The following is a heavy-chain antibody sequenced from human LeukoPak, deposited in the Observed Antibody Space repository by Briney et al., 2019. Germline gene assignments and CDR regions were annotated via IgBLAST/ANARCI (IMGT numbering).Heavy chain of an antibody. D-gene: IGHD2-2*02. CDR3: AIECSSTSCYIATYFDY. CDR1: GGTFSSYA. Sequence: SVTVSCKASGGTFSSYAISWVRQAPGQGLEWMGRIIPIFGIANYAQKFQGRVTITADKSTSTAYMELSSLRSEDTAVYYCAIECSSTSCYIATYFDYWGQGTLITVTS. J-gene: IGHJ4*02. CDR2: IIPIFGIA. V-gene: IGHV1-69*04.